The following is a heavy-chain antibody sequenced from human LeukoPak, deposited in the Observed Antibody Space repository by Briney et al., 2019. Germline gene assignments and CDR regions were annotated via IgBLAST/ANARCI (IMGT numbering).Heavy chain of an antibody. CDR1: GGSISSYY. Sequence: SETLSLTCTVSGGSISSYYWSWIRQPPGKGLEWIGYIYYSGSTNYNPSLKSRVTISVDTSKNQFSLKLSSVTAADTAVYYCARGAYSSSWSYYYYYYMDVWGKGTTVTVSS. CDR3: ARGAYSSSWSYYYYYYMDV. V-gene: IGHV4-59*01. CDR2: IYYSGST. J-gene: IGHJ6*03. D-gene: IGHD6-13*01.